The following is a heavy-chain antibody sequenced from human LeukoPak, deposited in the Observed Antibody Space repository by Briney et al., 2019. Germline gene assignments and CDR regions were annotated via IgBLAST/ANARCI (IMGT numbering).Heavy chain of an antibody. D-gene: IGHD4-23*01. CDR3: ARRAGGYSHPYDY. CDR2: IRYDGSNQ. CDR1: GFTFSSYG. J-gene: IGHJ4*02. Sequence: GGSLSLSCAASGFTFSSYGMHWVRQAPGKGLEWVAFIRYDGSNQYYADSVKGRFTISRDNSKNTLYLQMNSLRAEDTAVYYCARRAGGYSHPYDYWGQGILVTVSS. V-gene: IGHV3-30*02.